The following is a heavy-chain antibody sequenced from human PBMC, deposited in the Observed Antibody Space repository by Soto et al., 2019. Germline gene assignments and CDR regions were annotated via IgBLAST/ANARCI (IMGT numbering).Heavy chain of an antibody. CDR1: GGSISSSSYY. CDR3: ARQRYQANWFDP. D-gene: IGHD2-2*01. J-gene: IGHJ5*02. V-gene: IGHV4-39*01. Sequence: PSETLSLTCTAPGGSISSSSYYWGWIRQPPGKGLEWIGSIYYSGSTYYNPSLKSRVTISVDTSKNQFSLKLSSVTAADTAVYYCARQRYQANWFDPWGQGTLVTVSS. CDR2: IYYSGST.